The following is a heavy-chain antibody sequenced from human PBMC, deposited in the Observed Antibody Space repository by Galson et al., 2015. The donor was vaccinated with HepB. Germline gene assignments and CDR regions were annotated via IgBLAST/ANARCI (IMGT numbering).Heavy chain of an antibody. CDR1: GYNFIEYH. V-gene: IGHV1-2*02. CDR2: IDPKTDGT. J-gene: IGHJ4*02. CDR3: ATSSRRTSWWGEVDY. Sequence: SVKVSCKAFGYNFIEYHLHWVRQAPGKGLEWMGWIDPKTDGTNYAAEFQGRVTMTRDTSVAITYMELSALRSDDSALYYCATSSRRTSWWGEVDYWGQGTLVIVSS. D-gene: IGHD3-16*01.